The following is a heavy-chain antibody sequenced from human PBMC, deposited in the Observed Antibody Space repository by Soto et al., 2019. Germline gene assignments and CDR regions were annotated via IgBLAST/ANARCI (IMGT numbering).Heavy chain of an antibody. CDR1: GFTFSTYA. D-gene: IGHD4-17*01. Sequence: EVQLLESGGGLVQPGGSLRLSCAASGFTFSTYAMIWVRQAPGKGLEWVSVITGSGGSTYYADSVKGRFTISRDTSKNTLVLQMNRLRAEDTAVYYCAKDRYGDYGGIDYGGQGTMVTVSS. V-gene: IGHV3-23*01. CDR3: AKDRYGDYGGIDY. CDR2: ITGSGGST. J-gene: IGHJ4*02.